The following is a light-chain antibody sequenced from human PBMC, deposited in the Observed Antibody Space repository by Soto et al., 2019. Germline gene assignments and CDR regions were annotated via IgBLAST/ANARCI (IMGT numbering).Light chain of an antibody. J-gene: IGKJ1*01. CDR1: QSVSTSY. V-gene: IGKV3-20*01. Sequence: DIVLTQCTGTMSLSPGERAPLSRVASQSVSTSYLAWYQQKPGQAPRLLIYGVSSRATGIPDRFSGSGSGTDFTITISRLESEDSAVYYCLQYAYSPRTVGQGTKVDIK. CDR3: LQYAYSPRT. CDR2: GVS.